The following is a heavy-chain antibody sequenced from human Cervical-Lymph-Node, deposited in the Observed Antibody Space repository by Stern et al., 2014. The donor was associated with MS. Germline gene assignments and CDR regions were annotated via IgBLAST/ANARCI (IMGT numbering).Heavy chain of an antibody. CDR2: IKQDGGKK. D-gene: IGHD3-16*01. CDR1: GFTFSSYW. J-gene: IGHJ4*02. Sequence: EVQLVESGGGLVQPGGSLRLSCAASGFTFSSYWMSWVRQAPGKGLEWVGKIKQDGGKKEYVESVQGRFTIFRDNAKNSLFLQVNSLRAEDTAVYYCAREEAGGFDKWGQGTLVTVSS. V-gene: IGHV3-7*01. CDR3: AREEAGGFDK.